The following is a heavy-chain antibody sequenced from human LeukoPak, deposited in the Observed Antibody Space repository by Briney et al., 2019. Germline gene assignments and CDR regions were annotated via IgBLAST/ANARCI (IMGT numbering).Heavy chain of an antibody. CDR1: GYTFTGYY. Sequence: ASVKVSCKASGYTFTGYYMHWVRQAPGQGLEWMGWINPNSGGTNYAQKFQGRVTMTRDTSISTAYMELSRLRSDDTAVYYCARVRNYYDSSPLFDYWGQGTLVTVSS. D-gene: IGHD3-22*01. CDR2: INPNSGGT. CDR3: ARVRNYYDSSPLFDY. V-gene: IGHV1-2*02. J-gene: IGHJ4*02.